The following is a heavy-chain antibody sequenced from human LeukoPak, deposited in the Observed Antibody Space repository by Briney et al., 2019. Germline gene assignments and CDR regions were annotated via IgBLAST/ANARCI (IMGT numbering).Heavy chain of an antibody. J-gene: IGHJ4*02. CDR3: AREGPGFSGSYYDY. V-gene: IGHV1-2*02. CDR1: GYAFTGHY. CDR2: INPNSDAT. Sequence: ASVKVSCKASGYAFTGHYTHWVRQAPGQGLEWVAWINPNSDATGYSQNFQGRVTVTKVTSMRTVYMELRSLRSDDTAVYYCAREGPGFSGSYYDYWGQGTLLTVSS. D-gene: IGHD5-12*01.